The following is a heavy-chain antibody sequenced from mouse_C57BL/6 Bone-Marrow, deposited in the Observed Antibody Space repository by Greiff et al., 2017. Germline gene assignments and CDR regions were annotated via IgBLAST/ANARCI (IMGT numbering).Heavy chain of an antibody. J-gene: IGHJ3*01. V-gene: IGHV5-17*01. CDR1: GFTFSDYG. CDR3: ARGDYAYEGAWFAY. Sequence: EVMLVESGGGLVKPGGSLKLSCAASGFTFSDYGMHWVRQAPEKGLKWVAYISSGSSTIYYTDTVKGRFTISRANAKNPLFLQMTSLRSEDTAMYYCARGDYAYEGAWFAYWGQGTLVTVSA. D-gene: IGHD2-2*01. CDR2: ISSGSSTI.